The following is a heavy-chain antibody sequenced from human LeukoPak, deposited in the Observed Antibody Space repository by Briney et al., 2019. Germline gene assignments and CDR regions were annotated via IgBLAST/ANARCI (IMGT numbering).Heavy chain of an antibody. J-gene: IGHJ3*02. Sequence: SETLSLTCTVSGGSISSSSYYWGWIRQPPGKGLEWIGSIYYSGSTHYNPSLKSRVTISVDTSKNQFSLKLSSVTAADTAVYYCAREWYSYGYWALDIWGQGTMVTVSS. CDR3: AREWYSYGYWALDI. CDR2: IYYSGST. D-gene: IGHD5-18*01. V-gene: IGHV4-39*02. CDR1: GGSISSSSYY.